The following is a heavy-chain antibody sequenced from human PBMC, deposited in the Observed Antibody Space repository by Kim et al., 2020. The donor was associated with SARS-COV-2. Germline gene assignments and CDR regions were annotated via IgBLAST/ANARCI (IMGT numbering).Heavy chain of an antibody. J-gene: IGHJ1*01. CDR2: ISGNGIST. CDR3: AKDPPAGYSSSYSRAAYVPP. Sequence: GGSLRLSCAASGFTFNSYAMNWVRQAPGKGLEWVSGISGNGISTYYADSVKGRFTISRDNSKNTLYLQLNSLRAEDTAIYYCAKDPPAGYSSSYSRAAYVPPWGQGTLVTVSS. V-gene: IGHV3-23*01. D-gene: IGHD6-13*01. CDR1: GFTFNSYA.